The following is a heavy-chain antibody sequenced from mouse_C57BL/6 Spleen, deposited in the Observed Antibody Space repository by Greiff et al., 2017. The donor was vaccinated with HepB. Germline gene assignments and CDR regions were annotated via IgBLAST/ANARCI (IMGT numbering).Heavy chain of an antibody. CDR2: IDPSDSYT. Sequence: QVQLQQPGAELVKPGASVKLSCKASGYTFTSYWMQWVKQRPGQGLKWIGEIDPSDSYTNYNQKFKGKATLTVDTSSSTAYMQLSSLTSEDSAVYYCARYDYAYAMDYWGQRTSVTVSS. CDR3: ARYDYAYAMDY. V-gene: IGHV1-50*01. D-gene: IGHD2-4*01. J-gene: IGHJ4*01. CDR1: GYTFTSYW.